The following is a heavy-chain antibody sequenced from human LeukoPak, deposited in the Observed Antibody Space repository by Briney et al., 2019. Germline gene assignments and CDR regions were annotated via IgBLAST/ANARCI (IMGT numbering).Heavy chain of an antibody. CDR3: AKSPLHYYESSGYARYFDY. Sequence: GGSLRLSCAASGFTFSSYAMSWVRQAPGKGLEWVSAISGSGGSTYYADSVKGRVTISRDNFKNTLYLQMNSLRADDTAVYYCAKSPLHYYESSGYARYFDYWGQGTLVTASS. CDR2: ISGSGGST. V-gene: IGHV3-23*01. J-gene: IGHJ4*02. CDR1: GFTFSSYA. D-gene: IGHD3-22*01.